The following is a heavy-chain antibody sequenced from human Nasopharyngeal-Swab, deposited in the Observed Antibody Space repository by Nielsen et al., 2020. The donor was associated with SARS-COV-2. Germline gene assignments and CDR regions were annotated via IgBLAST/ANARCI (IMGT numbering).Heavy chain of an antibody. CDR3: ARSHCSSTSCFDYYGMDV. V-gene: IGHV3-74*01. Sequence: GGSMRLSCAASGFTFSAFSMHWVRQAPGKGLVWVSRINSDGSSTTYGDSVKGRFTISRDNAKNTLYLQMNSLRAEDTAVYYCARSHCSSTSCFDYYGMDVWGQGTTVTVSS. J-gene: IGHJ6*02. CDR1: GFTFSAFS. D-gene: IGHD2-2*01. CDR2: INSDGSST.